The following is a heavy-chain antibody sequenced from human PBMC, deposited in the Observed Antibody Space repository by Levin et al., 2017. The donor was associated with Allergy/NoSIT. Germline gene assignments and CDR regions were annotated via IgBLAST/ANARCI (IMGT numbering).Heavy chain of an antibody. V-gene: IGHV1-69*13. D-gene: IGHD3-9*01. J-gene: IGHJ5*02. Sequence: AASVKVSCKASGGTFSSYAISWVRQAPGQGLEWMGGIIPIFGTANYAQKFQGRVTITADESTSTAYMELSSLRSEDTAVYYCARDARVLRYFDWQNWFDPWGQGTLVTVSS. CDR1: GGTFSSYA. CDR3: ARDARVLRYFDWQNWFDP. CDR2: IIPIFGTA.